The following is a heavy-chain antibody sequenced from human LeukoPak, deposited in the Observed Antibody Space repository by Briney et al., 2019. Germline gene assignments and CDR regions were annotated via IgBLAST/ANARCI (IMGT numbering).Heavy chain of an antibody. J-gene: IGHJ4*02. V-gene: IGHV1-69*01. Sequence: GSSVKVSCKASGGTFSSYAISWVRQAPGQGLEWMGGIIPTFGTANYAQKFQGRVTITADESTSTAYMELSSLRSEDTAVYYCARLNGSGRTPFGPIDYWGQGTLVTVSS. CDR2: IIPTFGTA. D-gene: IGHD3-10*01. CDR3: ARLNGSGRTPFGPIDY. CDR1: GGTFSSYA.